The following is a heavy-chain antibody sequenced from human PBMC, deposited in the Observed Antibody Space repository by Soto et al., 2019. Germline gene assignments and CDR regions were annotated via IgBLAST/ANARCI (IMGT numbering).Heavy chain of an antibody. CDR2: MNPNSGNT. J-gene: IGHJ5*02. CDR3: ARASRTIFGGYNWFDP. V-gene: IGHV1-8*01. D-gene: IGHD3-3*01. CDR1: GYTFTSYD. Sequence: QVQLVQSGAEVKKPGASVKVSCKASGYTFTSYDINWVRQATGQGLEWMGWMNPNSGNTGYAQKFQGRVTMTRNTPISTDYMEMSSLRSEDTAVYYCARASRTIFGGYNWFDPWGQGTLVTVSS.